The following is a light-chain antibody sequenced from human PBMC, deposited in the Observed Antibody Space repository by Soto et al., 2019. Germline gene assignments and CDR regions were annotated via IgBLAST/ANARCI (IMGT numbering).Light chain of an antibody. Sequence: QSALTQPASVSGSLGQSITISCTGTSSDVGSYNLVSWYQQHPGKAPKLMIYEGSKRPSGVSNRFSGSKSGNTASLTISGLQAEDEADYYCCSCAGSSTLVFGGGTKLTVL. CDR2: EGS. CDR3: CSCAGSSTLV. J-gene: IGLJ3*02. CDR1: SSDVGSYNL. V-gene: IGLV2-23*01.